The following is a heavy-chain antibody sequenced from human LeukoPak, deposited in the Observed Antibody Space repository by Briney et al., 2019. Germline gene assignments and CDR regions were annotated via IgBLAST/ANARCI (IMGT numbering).Heavy chain of an antibody. CDR3: ARVPGGGSYYEFDY. J-gene: IGHJ4*02. Sequence: GASVKVSCKASGYTFTCYYMHWVRQAPGQGLEWMGWINPNSGGTNYAQKFQGRVTMTRDTSISTAYMELSRLRSDDTAVYYCARVPGGGSYYEFDYWGQGTLVTVSS. V-gene: IGHV1-2*02. CDR1: GYTFTCYY. D-gene: IGHD1-26*01. CDR2: INPNSGGT.